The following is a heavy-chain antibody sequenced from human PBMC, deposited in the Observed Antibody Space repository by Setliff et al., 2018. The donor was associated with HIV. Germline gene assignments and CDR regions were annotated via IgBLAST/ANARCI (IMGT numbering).Heavy chain of an antibody. V-gene: IGHV4-59*08. Sequence: SETLSLTCTVSGGSISSFYWTWIRQPPGKGLEWIGYIYYSGSTNYDPSLKSRLTISVDTSKNQVSLKLSSVTAADTAVYYCARSDIVVVVAAKGGAFDIWGQGTMVTVSS. D-gene: IGHD2-15*01. CDR1: GGSISSFY. CDR2: IYYSGST. J-gene: IGHJ3*02. CDR3: ARSDIVVVVAAKGGAFDI.